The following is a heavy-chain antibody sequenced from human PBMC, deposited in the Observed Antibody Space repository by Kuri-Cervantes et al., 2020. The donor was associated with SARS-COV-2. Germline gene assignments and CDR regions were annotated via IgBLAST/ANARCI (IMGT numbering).Heavy chain of an antibody. Sequence: GESLKISCVASGFTFSRYEINWVRQAPGKGLEWVSYIGLSDISIKYTDSVKGRFSISRDNSKNTLYLQMNSLRAEDTAVYYCAKGPSESFGYWGQGTLVTVSS. CDR2: IGLSDISI. V-gene: IGHV3-48*03. CDR3: AKGPSESFGY. J-gene: IGHJ4*02. D-gene: IGHD3-10*01. CDR1: GFTFSRYE.